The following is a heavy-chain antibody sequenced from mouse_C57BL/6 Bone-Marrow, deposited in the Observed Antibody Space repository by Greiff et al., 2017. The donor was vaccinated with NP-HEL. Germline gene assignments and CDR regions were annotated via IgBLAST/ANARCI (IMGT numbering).Heavy chain of an antibody. CDR1: GYTFTSYW. CDR3: AYYGSSFYWYFDV. J-gene: IGHJ1*03. Sequence: VQLKQPGAELVKPGASVKMSCKASGYTFTSYWITWVKQRPGQGLEWIGDIYPGSGSTNYNEKFKSKATLTVDTSSSTAYMQLSSLTSEDSAVYYCAYYGSSFYWYFDVWGTGTTVTVSS. CDR2: IYPGSGST. V-gene: IGHV1-55*01. D-gene: IGHD1-1*01.